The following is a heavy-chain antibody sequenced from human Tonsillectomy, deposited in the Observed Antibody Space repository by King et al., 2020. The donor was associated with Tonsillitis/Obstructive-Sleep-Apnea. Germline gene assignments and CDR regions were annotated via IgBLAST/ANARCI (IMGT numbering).Heavy chain of an antibody. CDR3: ARGVSATYGDYFPFDY. Sequence: VQLQESGPGLVKPSQTLSLTCTVSGGSISSGGYYWSWIRQHPGKGLEWIGYIYYSGSTYYNPSLKSRVTISVDTSKNQFSLKLSSVTAADTAVYYCARGVSATYGDYFPFDYWGQGTLVTVSS. J-gene: IGHJ4*02. CDR2: IYYSGST. V-gene: IGHV4-31*03. CDR1: GGSISSGGYY. D-gene: IGHD4-17*01.